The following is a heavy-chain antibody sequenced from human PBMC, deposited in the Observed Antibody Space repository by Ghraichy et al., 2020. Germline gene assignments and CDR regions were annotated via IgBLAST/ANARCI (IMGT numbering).Heavy chain of an antibody. CDR2: IKQDGRET. D-gene: IGHD4-17*01. CDR3: ARSNDYGDYASPFTI. V-gene: IGHV3-7*01. J-gene: IGHJ3*02. Sequence: GGSLRLSCVASGFLFSDYWMSWVRQAPGKGLEWVANIKQDGRETYYVDSVEGRFTISRDNARNSLHLQMNDLRAEDTALYFCARSNDYGDYASPFTIWGLGTMVSVSS. CDR1: GFLFSDYW.